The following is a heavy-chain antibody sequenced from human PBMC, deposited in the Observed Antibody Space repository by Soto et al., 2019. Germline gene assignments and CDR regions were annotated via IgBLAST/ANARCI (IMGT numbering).Heavy chain of an antibody. J-gene: IGHJ6*02. D-gene: IGHD3-22*01. V-gene: IGHV4-61*01. Sequence: SETLSLTCTVSGGSVSSGSYYWSWIRQPPGKGLEWIGYIYYSGSTNYNPSLKSRVTISVDTSKNQFSLKLSSVTAADTAVYYCARDMYYYDSSGYYEGLYYYYGMDVWGQGTTVTVSS. CDR2: IYYSGST. CDR1: GGSVSSGSYY. CDR3: ARDMYYYDSSGYYEGLYYYYGMDV.